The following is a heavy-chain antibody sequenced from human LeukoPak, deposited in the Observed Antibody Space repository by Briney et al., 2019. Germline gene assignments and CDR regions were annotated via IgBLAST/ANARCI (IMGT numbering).Heavy chain of an antibody. V-gene: IGHV1-69*04. J-gene: IGHJ4*02. CDR2: IIPILGIA. Sequence: SVKVSCKASGGTFSSYAISWVRQAPAQGLEWMGGIIPILGIANYAQKFQGRVTITADKSTSTAYMELSSLRSEDTAVYYCARSRTVAGTTSFDYWGQGTLVTVSS. CDR1: GGTFSSYA. D-gene: IGHD6-19*01. CDR3: ARSRTVAGTTSFDY.